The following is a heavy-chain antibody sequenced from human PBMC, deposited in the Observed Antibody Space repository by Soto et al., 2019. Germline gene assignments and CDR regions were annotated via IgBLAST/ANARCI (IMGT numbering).Heavy chain of an antibody. Sequence: QVQLQESGPGLVKTSQTLSLTCTVSGGSVSSGGGNYWSWIRQHPGKGLEWIGYIYYSGSTYYTPSLKSRVTISLDTSKNQFSLKLSSVTAADTAVYFCARAPNSWYVYFADWGQGTLVTVSS. V-gene: IGHV4-31*02. D-gene: IGHD6-13*01. CDR3: ARAPNSWYVYFAD. CDR2: IYYSGST. J-gene: IGHJ4*02. CDR1: GGSVSSGGGNY.